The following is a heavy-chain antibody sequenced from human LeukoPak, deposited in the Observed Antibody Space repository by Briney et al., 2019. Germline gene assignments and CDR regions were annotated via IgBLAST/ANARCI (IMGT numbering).Heavy chain of an antibody. V-gene: IGHV3-30*18. D-gene: IGHD5-18*01. CDR3: AKDTKDTAMPWYYYGMDV. Sequence: GGSLRLSCAASGFTFNSYGMHWVRQAPGKGLEWVAVISYDGSNKYYADSVKGRFTISRDNSKNTLYLQMNSLRAEDTAVYYCAKDTKDTAMPWYYYGMDVWGQGTTVTVSS. CDR2: ISYDGSNK. CDR1: GFTFNSYG. J-gene: IGHJ6*02.